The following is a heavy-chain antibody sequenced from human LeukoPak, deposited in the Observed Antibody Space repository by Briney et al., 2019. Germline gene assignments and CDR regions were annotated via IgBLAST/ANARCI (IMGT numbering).Heavy chain of an antibody. CDR1: GYTFISYG. CDR2: ISAYNGNT. Sequence: GASVKVSCKASGYTFISYGISWVRQAPGQGLEWMGWISAYNGNTNYAQKLQGRVTMTTDTSTSTAYMELRSLRSDDTAVYYCARAISSGSYYSRYYYYYMDVWGKGTTVTVSS. V-gene: IGHV1-18*01. D-gene: IGHD3-10*01. CDR3: ARAISSGSYYSRYYYYYMDV. J-gene: IGHJ6*03.